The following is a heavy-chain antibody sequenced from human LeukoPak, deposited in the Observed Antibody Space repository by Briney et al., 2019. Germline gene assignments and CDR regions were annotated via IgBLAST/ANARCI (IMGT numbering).Heavy chain of an antibody. D-gene: IGHD2-15*01. V-gene: IGHV3-23*01. Sequence: PGGSLRDSCATSGVSISRYVWSCVRQAPGKGLEWVAGLSGSGGSTYYVDSVRGRFTISRENPKNTSYLQMDSVGAEDTAVYYCGKDGKISVSVVTVPGVDYSIDVLGNGTTVTVSS. CDR2: LSGSGGST. CDR3: GKDGKISVSVVTVPGVDYSIDV. CDR1: GVSISRYV. J-gene: IGHJ6*03.